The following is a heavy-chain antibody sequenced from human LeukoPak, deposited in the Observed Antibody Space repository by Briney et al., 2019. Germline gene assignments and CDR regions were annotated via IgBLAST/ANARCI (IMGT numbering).Heavy chain of an antibody. CDR2: INPKSGAT. V-gene: IGHV1-2*02. Sequence: GASVKVSCKASGYTFTGYYIHWVRQAPGQGLEWMGWINPKSGATNYAQKFQGRVTMTRDMSTSTVYMELSSLRSEDTAVYYCARVLDTAMGIDYWGQGTLVTVSS. J-gene: IGHJ4*02. CDR1: GYTFTGYY. CDR3: ARVLDTAMGIDY. D-gene: IGHD5-18*01.